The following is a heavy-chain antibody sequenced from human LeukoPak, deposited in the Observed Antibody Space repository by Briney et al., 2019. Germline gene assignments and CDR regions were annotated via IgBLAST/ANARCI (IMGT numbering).Heavy chain of an antibody. J-gene: IGHJ6*02. CDR3: ARLSSYSSRAITTYGMDV. D-gene: IGHD6-13*01. CDR1: GGSISSSSYY. Sequence: SETLSLTCTVSGGSISSSSYYWGWLRQPPGKGLEWIGSIYYSGSTYYNPSLKSRVTISVDTSKNQFSLKLSSVTAADTAVYYCARLSSYSSRAITTYGMDVWGQGNPGHRLL. V-gene: IGHV4-39*01. CDR2: IYYSGST.